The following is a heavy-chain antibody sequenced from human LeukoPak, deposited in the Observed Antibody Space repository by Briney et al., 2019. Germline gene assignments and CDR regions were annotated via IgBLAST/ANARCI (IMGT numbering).Heavy chain of an antibody. D-gene: IGHD5-18*01. J-gene: IGHJ4*02. CDR3: ARDPLRGYSYGGDY. Sequence: GASVKVSCKASGYTFTGYYMHWVRQAPGQGLEWMGWINPNSGGTNYAQKFQGRVTMTRDTSISTAYMELSRLRSDDTAVYYCARDPLRGYSYGGDYWGQGTLVTVSS. CDR1: GYTFTGYY. CDR2: INPNSGGT. V-gene: IGHV1-2*02.